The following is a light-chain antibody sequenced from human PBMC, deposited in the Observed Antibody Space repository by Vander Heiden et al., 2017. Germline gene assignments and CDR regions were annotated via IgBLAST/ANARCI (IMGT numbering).Light chain of an antibody. Sequence: SYVLTQPPSVSVAPGQTARITCEGNNIGSKRVHWYQQKSGRAPVMVFYGDSDRAAGIPERFSGSNSGYAATLTICRVADGDESDSYCHVWDRSCIHVVFVGGTELTAL. CDR1: NIGSKR. CDR3: HVWDRSCIHVV. CDR2: GDS. J-gene: IGLJ2*01. V-gene: IGLV3-21*02.